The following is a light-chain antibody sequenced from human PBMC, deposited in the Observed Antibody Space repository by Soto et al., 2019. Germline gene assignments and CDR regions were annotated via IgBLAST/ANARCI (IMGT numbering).Light chain of an antibody. V-gene: IGLV2-14*03. CDR3: SSFTTSTSYV. Sequence: QSALTQPASVSGSPGQSITISCNGTSSDVGAYDYVSWYQQHPGEVPKLMIFDVSDRPSGVSNRFSGSKSGNTASLTISGLQAEDESDYYFSSFTTSTSYVFGPGTKLTVL. CDR1: SSDVGAYDY. CDR2: DVS. J-gene: IGLJ1*01.